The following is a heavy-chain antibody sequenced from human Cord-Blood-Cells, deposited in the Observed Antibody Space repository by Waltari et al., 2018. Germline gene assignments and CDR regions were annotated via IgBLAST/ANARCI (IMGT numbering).Heavy chain of an antibody. CDR2: IYTSGST. Sequence: QVQLQESGPGLVKPSETLSLTCTVSGGSISSYYWSWIRQPAGKGLEWIGRIYTSGSTNYNPPLKSRVTMSVDTSKKQFSRKLSSVTAADTAVYYCARASGSRGRNYYYYMDVWGKGTTVTVSS. CDR1: GGSISSYY. J-gene: IGHJ6*03. V-gene: IGHV4-4*07. D-gene: IGHD3-10*01. CDR3: ARASGSRGRNYYYYMDV.